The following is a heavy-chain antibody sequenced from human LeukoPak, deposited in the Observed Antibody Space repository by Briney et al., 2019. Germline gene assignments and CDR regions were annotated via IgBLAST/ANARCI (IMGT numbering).Heavy chain of an antibody. J-gene: IGHJ2*01. V-gene: IGHV4-39*07. CDR2: VFYNGAT. Sequence: TSETLSLTCIVSGGSISSSIYYWAWVRQPPGKGLEWIGTVFYNGATQYSPSLRSRVTISIDTSTNQFSLKLTSVTAADTAVYYCARHDLAAGINPVGWYFDLWGRGTLVTVSS. CDR1: GGSISSSIYY. D-gene: IGHD6-13*01. CDR3: ARHDLAAGINPVGWYFDL.